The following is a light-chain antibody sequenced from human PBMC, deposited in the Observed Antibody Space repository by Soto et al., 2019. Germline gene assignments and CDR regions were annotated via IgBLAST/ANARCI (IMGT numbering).Light chain of an antibody. CDR2: GAS. CDR3: QKYARSVT. J-gene: IGKJ1*01. CDR1: QSFSSTF. Sequence: EILLTQSPDSLSLSPGDRATLSCRASQSFSSTFFAWYQQKPGQAPRLLIYGASSRATGIPDRFSGSGSGTDFTLTISRLEPEDFAVYDCQKYARSVTFGQGTKVEIK. V-gene: IGKV3-20*01.